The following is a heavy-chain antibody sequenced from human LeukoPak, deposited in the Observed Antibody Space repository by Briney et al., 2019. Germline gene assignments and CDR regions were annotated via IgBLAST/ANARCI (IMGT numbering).Heavy chain of an antibody. J-gene: IGHJ4*02. D-gene: IGHD6-19*01. CDR2: ISAYNGNT. V-gene: IGHV1-18*01. Sequence: ASVRLSCTASGYTFTSYGISWVRQAPGQGLEWMGWISAYNGNTNYAQKLQGRVTMTTDTSTSTAYMELRSMRSDDTAVYYCARVGIAVALDYWGQGTLVTVSS. CDR1: GYTFTSYG. CDR3: ARVGIAVALDY.